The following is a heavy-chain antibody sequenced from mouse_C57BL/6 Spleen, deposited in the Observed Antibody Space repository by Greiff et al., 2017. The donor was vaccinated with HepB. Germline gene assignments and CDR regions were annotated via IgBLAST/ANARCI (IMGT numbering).Heavy chain of an antibody. V-gene: IGHV1-50*01. Sequence: VQLQQPGAELVKPGASVKLSCKASGYTFTSYWMQWVKQRPGQGLEWIGEIDPSDSYTNYNQKFKGKATLTVDTSSSTAYMQLSSLTSEDSAVYYCARSDSSGLGFFAYWGQGTLVTVSA. CDR1: GYTFTSYW. J-gene: IGHJ3*01. CDR3: ARSDSSGLGFFAY. CDR2: IDPSDSYT. D-gene: IGHD3-2*02.